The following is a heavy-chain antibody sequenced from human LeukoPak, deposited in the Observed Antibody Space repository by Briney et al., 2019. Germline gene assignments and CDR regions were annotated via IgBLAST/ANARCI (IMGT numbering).Heavy chain of an antibody. CDR1: GFTFSSYS. J-gene: IGHJ4*02. CDR2: ISSSSSYI. V-gene: IGHV3-21*01. Sequence: GGSLRLSCAASGFTFSSYSMNWVRQAPGKGLEWVSSISSSSSYIYYADSVKGRFTISRDNAKNSLYLQMNSLRAEDTAVYYCAGAYCGGDCYYSFDYWGQGTLVTVSS. CDR3: AGAYCGGDCYYSFDY. D-gene: IGHD2-21*02.